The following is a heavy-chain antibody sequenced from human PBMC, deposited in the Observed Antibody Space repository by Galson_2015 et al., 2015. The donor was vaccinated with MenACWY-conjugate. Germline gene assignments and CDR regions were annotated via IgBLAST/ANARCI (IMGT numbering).Heavy chain of an antibody. J-gene: IGHJ4*02. V-gene: IGHV3-23*01. CDR2: ISGRTGST. CDR1: GFTFSNYA. CDR3: ARYRLDTSATTDF. Sequence: SLRLSCAASGFTFSNYAMSWVRQAPGKGLEWVSGISGRTGSTYYADSVKGRLTISRDNPKNTLYLQMNSLRAEDTAIYYCARYRLDTSATTDFWGQGTLVTVSS. D-gene: IGHD6-19*01.